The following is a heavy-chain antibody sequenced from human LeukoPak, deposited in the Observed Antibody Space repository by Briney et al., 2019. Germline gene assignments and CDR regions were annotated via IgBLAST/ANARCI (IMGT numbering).Heavy chain of an antibody. V-gene: IGHV1-18*01. J-gene: IGHJ4*02. CDR2: VSAYADDT. CDR3: ARDCIGCHGFDY. CDR1: GYTFTNYG. Sequence: ASVKVFCKASGYTFTNYGISWVRQAPGQGLEWMGWVSAYADDTNYVQKFRGRITMTTDTSTSTAYVELRSLRSDDTAVYYCARDCIGCHGFDYWGQGTLVTVSS.